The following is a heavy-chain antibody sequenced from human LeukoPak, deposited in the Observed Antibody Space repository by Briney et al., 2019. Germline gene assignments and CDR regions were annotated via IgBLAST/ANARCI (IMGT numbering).Heavy chain of an antibody. CDR1: GGSFSGYY. J-gene: IGHJ4*02. CDR2: IYYSGST. D-gene: IGHD1-1*01. CDR3: ATQYAHWNPFVD. V-gene: IGHV4-34*01. Sequence: SETLSLTCAVYGGSFSGYYWGWIRQPPGKGLEWIGSIYYSGSTYYNPSLKSRVTISVDTSKNQFSLKLSSVTAADTAVYYCATQYAHWNPFVDWGQGTLVTVSS.